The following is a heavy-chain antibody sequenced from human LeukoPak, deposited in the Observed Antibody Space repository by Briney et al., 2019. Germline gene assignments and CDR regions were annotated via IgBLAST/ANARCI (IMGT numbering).Heavy chain of an antibody. J-gene: IGHJ4*02. D-gene: IGHD6-6*01. CDR2: ISADESNE. CDR1: GFTFSTFN. Sequence: GGSLRLSCAASGFTFSTFNMHWVRQAPGKGPEWVALISADESNEYYADSVKGRFTISRDNSKNTVYLQMNSLRTEDTALYYCATVRAPYSSASLPGFDYWGQGTLVTVSS. CDR3: ATVRAPYSSASLPGFDY. V-gene: IGHV3-30*03.